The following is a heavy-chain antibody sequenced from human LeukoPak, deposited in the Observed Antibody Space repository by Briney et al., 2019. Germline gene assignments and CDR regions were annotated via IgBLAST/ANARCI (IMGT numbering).Heavy chain of an antibody. J-gene: IGHJ6*02. V-gene: IGHV3-7*01. CDR2: IKQAGSEN. D-gene: IGHD5-18*01. CDR3: ARGLPPISYGYFPRPHANYYYYYGMDV. CDR1: GFTFSSYA. Sequence: PGGSLRLSCAASGFTFSSYAMSWVRQAPGKGLEWVANIKQAGSENSYVDSVKGRFTISRDNAKNSLYLQINSLRAEDTAVYYCARGLPPISYGYFPRPHANYYYYYGMDVWGQGTTVTVSS.